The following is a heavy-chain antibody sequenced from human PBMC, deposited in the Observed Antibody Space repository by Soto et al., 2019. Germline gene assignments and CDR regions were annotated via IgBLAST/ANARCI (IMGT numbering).Heavy chain of an antibody. V-gene: IGHV3-48*03. J-gene: IGHJ4*02. Sequence: PGGSLRLSCAASGFTFSTYEMNWVRQAPGKGLEWVSYISSAAVTIEYADSVKGRFTTSRDNAKNSLYLQMRNLRVEDTAIYYCAREATSYFGSGRTLGYWGQGTLVTVSS. CDR2: ISSAAVTI. CDR3: AREATSYFGSGRTLGY. D-gene: IGHD3-10*01. CDR1: GFTFSTYE.